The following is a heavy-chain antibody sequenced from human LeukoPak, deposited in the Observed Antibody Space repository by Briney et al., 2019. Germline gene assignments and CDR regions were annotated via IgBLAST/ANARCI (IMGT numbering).Heavy chain of an antibody. CDR3: ARGGLAAAFDI. D-gene: IGHD6-19*01. V-gene: IGHV1-3*04. J-gene: IGHJ3*02. CDR2: INTANSDT. Sequence: ASVKVSCKASGYTFTIYTMHWVRQAPGQRLEWMGWINTANSDTKYSQKFQGRITFTRDTSANIVYMEVSSLRSEDTAVYYCARGGLAAAFDIWGQGTMVTVSS. CDR1: GYTFTIYT.